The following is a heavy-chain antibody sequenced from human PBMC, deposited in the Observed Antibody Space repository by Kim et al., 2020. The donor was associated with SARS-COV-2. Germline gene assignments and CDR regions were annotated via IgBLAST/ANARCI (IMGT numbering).Heavy chain of an antibody. CDR3: ARGDYYDSSGYLKDY. CDR1: GYTFTSYG. J-gene: IGHJ4*02. V-gene: IGHV1-18*01. D-gene: IGHD3-22*01. CDR2: ISAYNGNT. Sequence: ASVKVSCKASGYTFTSYGISWVRQAPGQGLEWMGWISAYNGNTNYAQKLQGRVTMTTDTSTSTAYMELRSLRSDDTAVYYCARGDYYDSSGYLKDYWGQGTLVTVSS.